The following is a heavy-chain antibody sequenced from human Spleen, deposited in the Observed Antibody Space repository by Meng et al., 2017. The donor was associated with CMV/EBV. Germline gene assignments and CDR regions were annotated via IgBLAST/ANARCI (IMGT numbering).Heavy chain of an antibody. Sequence: GESLKISCAASGFTFSSYAMHWVRQAPGKGLEWVGDISYDGSNKYYADSVKGRFTISRDNSKNTLYLQMNSLRAEDTAVYYCARDLGYPWRGGVIDYWGQGTLVTVSS. CDR3: ARDLGYPWRGGVIDY. CDR2: ISYDGSNK. J-gene: IGHJ4*02. D-gene: IGHD3-16*01. V-gene: IGHV3-30-3*01. CDR1: GFTFSSYA.